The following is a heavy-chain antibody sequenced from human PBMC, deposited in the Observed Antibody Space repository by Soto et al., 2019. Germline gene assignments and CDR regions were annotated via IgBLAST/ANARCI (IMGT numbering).Heavy chain of an antibody. D-gene: IGHD3-22*01. CDR2: TYYRSKWYN. J-gene: IGHJ3*02. V-gene: IGHV6-1*01. Sequence: PSETLSLTCAISGDSVSSDSAAWNWIRQSPSRGLEWLGRTYYRSKWYNDYVVSVKSRITINPDTSKNQFSLQLNSVTPEDTAVYYCARYGYYDSSGSSAFDIWGQGTMVTVSS. CDR1: GDSVSSDSAA. CDR3: ARYGYYDSSGSSAFDI.